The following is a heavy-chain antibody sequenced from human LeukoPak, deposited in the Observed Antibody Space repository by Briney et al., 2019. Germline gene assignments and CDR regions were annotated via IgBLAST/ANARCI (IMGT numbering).Heavy chain of an antibody. D-gene: IGHD3-3*01. CDR1: GFSVSSNY. Sequence: GGSLRLSCAASGFSVSSNYVSWVRQAPGKGLEWVSVIYSGGTTYYADSIKGRFTISRDNSKNTLYLQMNSLRAEDTAVYYCAREGGGSTYYDFWSCYYRNPIDYWGQGTLVTVSS. V-gene: IGHV3-53*01. CDR3: AREGGGSTYYDFWSCYYRNPIDY. J-gene: IGHJ4*02. CDR2: IYSGGTT.